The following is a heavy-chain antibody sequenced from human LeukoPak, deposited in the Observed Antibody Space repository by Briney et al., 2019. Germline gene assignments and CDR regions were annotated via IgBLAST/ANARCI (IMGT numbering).Heavy chain of an antibody. CDR1: GFTFSSYA. J-gene: IGHJ4*02. CDR2: ISYDGSNK. V-gene: IGHV3-30*04. D-gene: IGHD3-22*01. Sequence: GSLRLSCAASGFTFSSYAMHWVRQAPGKGLKWVAVISYDGSNKYYADSVKGRFTISRDNSKNTLYLLMNSLRAEDTAVYYCASGMVVVRTRSAVGYWGQGTLVTVSS. CDR3: ASGMVVVRTRSAVGY.